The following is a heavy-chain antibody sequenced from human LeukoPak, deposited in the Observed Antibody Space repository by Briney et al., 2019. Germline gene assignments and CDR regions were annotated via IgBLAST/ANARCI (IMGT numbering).Heavy chain of an antibody. V-gene: IGHV3-23*01. CDR2: ISGSGGST. Sequence: PGGSLRLSCAASGFTFSSYAMSWVRQAPGKGLEWVSAISGSGGSTYYADSVKGRFTISRDNSKNTLYLQMNSLRAEDTAVYYCAKGGKYSSSWSRYYFDYWGQGTLVTVSS. CDR3: AKGGKYSSSWSRYYFDY. D-gene: IGHD6-13*01. CDR1: GFTFSSYA. J-gene: IGHJ4*02.